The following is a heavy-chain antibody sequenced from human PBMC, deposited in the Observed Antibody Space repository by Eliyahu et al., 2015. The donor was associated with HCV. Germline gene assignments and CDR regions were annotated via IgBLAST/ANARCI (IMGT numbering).Heavy chain of an antibody. J-gene: IGHJ4*02. V-gene: IGHV3-21*01. CDR3: ATGSPYTGSSGIPY. CDR1: GFPLNPXG. D-gene: IGHD6-6*01. Sequence: EVQLVESGGGLVNPGESLRLSCAASGFPLNPXGSPWVRPAPGKGLEWXSSISGGSDYIFYADSVKGRFTISRDNARNSLSLQMNNLRAEDTAVYYCATGSPYTGSSGIPYWGQGAPDSPSP. CDR2: ISGGSDYI.